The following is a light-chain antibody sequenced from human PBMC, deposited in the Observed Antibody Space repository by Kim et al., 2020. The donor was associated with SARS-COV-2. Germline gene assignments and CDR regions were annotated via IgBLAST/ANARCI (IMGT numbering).Light chain of an antibody. CDR1: SLRRYY. V-gene: IGLV3-19*01. CDR2: GKN. J-gene: IGLJ3*02. Sequence: SSELTQDPAVSVALGQTVRITCQGDSLRRYYASWYQQKPGQAPVLVIYGKNNRPSGIPDRFSGSSSGNTASLTITGAQAEDEADYYCNSRDSSGNHWVFS. CDR3: NSRDSSGNHWV.